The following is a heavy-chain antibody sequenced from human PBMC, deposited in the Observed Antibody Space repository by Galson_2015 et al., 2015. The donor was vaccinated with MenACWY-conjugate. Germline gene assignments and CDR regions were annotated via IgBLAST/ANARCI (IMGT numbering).Heavy chain of an antibody. CDR2: MNPNSGNT. D-gene: IGHD3-9*01. Sequence: GLEWMGWMNPNSGNTGYAQKFQGRVTMTRNTSISTAYMELSSLRSEDTAVYYCARGGDYDILTGRYYYYMDVWGKGTTVTVSS. CDR3: ARGGDYDILTGRYYYYMDV. V-gene: IGHV1-8*01. J-gene: IGHJ6*03.